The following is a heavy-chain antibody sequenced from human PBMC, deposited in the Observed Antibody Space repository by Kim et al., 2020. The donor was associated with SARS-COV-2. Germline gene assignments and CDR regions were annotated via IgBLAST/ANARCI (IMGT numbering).Heavy chain of an antibody. J-gene: IGHJ5*02. Sequence: GGSLRLSCAASGFTFSSYGMHWVRQAPGKGLEWVAVISYVGSNKYYADSVKGRFTISRDNSKNTLYLQMNSLRAEDTAVYYCAKSHVSGSGSFFDPWGQGTLVTVSS. CDR2: ISYVGSNK. CDR3: AKSHVSGSGSFFDP. CDR1: GFTFSSYG. V-gene: IGHV3-30*18. D-gene: IGHD3-10*01.